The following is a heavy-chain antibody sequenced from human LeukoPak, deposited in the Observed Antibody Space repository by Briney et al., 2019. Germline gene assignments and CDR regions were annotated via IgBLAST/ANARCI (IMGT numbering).Heavy chain of an antibody. CDR2: IYYSGST. J-gene: IGHJ4*02. Sequence: SETLSLTCTVSGGSISSYYWSWIRQPPGKGLEWIGYIYYSGSTNYNPSLKSRVTISVDTSKNQFSLKLSSVTAADTAVYYCAGTRENSSGYYCDYWGQGTLVTVSS. CDR1: GGSISSYY. CDR3: AGTRENSSGYYCDY. D-gene: IGHD3-22*01. V-gene: IGHV4-59*08.